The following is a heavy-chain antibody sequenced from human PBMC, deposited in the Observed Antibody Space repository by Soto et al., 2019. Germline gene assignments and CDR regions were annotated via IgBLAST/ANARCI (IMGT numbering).Heavy chain of an antibody. V-gene: IGHV3-23*01. CDR2: ISANGQGI. J-gene: IGHJ4*02. CDR3: AAGEPLNY. D-gene: IGHD3-10*01. CDR1: GFTFSTYA. Sequence: GGSLRLSCAASGFTFSTYALSWVRQAPGKGLEWVSAISANGQGIYYADSVRGRFTISRDNSKNTMYLQMNSLRAEDTAMYYCAAGEPLNYRGQGTLVTVSS.